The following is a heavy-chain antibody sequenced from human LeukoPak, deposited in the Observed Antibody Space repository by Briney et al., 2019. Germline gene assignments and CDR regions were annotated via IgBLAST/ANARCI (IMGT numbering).Heavy chain of an antibody. J-gene: IGHJ4*02. Sequence: PSETLSLTCTVSGGSISSGDYYWSWIRQPPGKGLEWIGEIYHSGSTNYNPSLKSRVTISVDKSKNQFSLKLSSVTAADTAVYYCARDGSSGWYWGQGTLVTVSS. CDR2: IYHSGST. CDR1: GGSISSGDYY. V-gene: IGHV4-39*07. CDR3: ARDGSSGWY. D-gene: IGHD6-19*01.